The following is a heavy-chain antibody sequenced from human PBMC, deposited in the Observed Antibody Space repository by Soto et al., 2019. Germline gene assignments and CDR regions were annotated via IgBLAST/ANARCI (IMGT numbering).Heavy chain of an antibody. CDR2: ISGSGGST. V-gene: IGHV3-23*01. D-gene: IGHD2-15*01. Sequence: GGSLRLSCAASGFTFSSYAMSWVRRAPGKGLEWVSAISGSGGSTYYANSVKGRFTISRDNYKNTLYLQMNSLRAEDTAVYYCAKDLEDIVVVARDGMDVWGQGTTVTVSS. CDR1: GFTFSSYA. J-gene: IGHJ6*02. CDR3: AKDLEDIVVVARDGMDV.